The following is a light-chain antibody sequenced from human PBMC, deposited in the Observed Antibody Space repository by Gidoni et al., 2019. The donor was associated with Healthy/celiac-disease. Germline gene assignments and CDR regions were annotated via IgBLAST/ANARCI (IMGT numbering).Light chain of an antibody. V-gene: IGKV3-20*01. Sequence: EIVLTQSPGTLSLSPGERATLSCRASQSVSSSYLAWYQQKPGQAPRLLIYGASSRATGIPDSFSGSGSGTDFTLTISRLDPEDFAVYYCQQYGSSFTFGPGTKVDIK. CDR2: GAS. CDR3: QQYGSSFT. J-gene: IGKJ3*01. CDR1: QSVSSSY.